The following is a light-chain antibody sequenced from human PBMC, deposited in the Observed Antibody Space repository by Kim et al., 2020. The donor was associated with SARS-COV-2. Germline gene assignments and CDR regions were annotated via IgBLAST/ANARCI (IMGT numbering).Light chain of an antibody. V-gene: IGKV3-20*01. Sequence: PAARALLSARPSQSVRSCYFTWSPQEPRPAPRPLIYGAARRAPGIPARVSGRGSGTDFTPTISRLGTEDFAVYYCQQYGRIPYTFGQGTKLEI. CDR1: QSVRSCY. J-gene: IGKJ2*01. CDR3: QQYGRIPYT. CDR2: GAA.